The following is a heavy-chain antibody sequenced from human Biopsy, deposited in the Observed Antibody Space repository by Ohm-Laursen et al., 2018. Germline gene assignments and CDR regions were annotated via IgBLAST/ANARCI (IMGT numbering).Heavy chain of an antibody. CDR2: IIAVSGLV. J-gene: IGHJ4*02. D-gene: IGHD3-3*01. V-gene: IGHV1-69*10. CDR3: ATPFQYYDSWGGYPPFDH. Sequence: SVKVSCKASEGTFSNYAISWVRQAPGEGLEWMGGIIAVSGLVNYAPKFQGRVSITADKSTTTAYMELSNLKSEDTAVYYCATPFQYYDSWGGYPPFDHWGQGTLVTVSS. CDR1: EGTFSNYA.